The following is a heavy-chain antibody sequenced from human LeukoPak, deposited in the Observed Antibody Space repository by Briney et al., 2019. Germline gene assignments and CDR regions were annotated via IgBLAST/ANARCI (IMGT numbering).Heavy chain of an antibody. D-gene: IGHD3-9*01. CDR1: GGSLTTNTFY. V-gene: IGHV4-39*01. CDR3: ARHGILTDHSIRY. Sequence: PSETLSLTCTLSGGSLTTNTFYWGWLRQPPGKGLEWIGTVYYTGITHYNPSLKSRITISVDTSKNHFSLNLTSVTAPDTAVYFCARHGILTDHSIRYWGQGLLVTVSS. J-gene: IGHJ4*02. CDR2: VYYTGIT.